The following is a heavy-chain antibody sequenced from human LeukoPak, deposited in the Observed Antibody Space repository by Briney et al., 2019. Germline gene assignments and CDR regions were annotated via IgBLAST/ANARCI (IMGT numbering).Heavy chain of an antibody. J-gene: IGHJ4*02. CDR1: GYTFTSNY. V-gene: IGHV1-2*02. D-gene: IGHD3-9*01. CDR3: ARDVRYFDWLLTFDY. Sequence: ASVKVSCKAFGYTFTSNYMHWVRQAPGQGLEWMGWINPNSGGTNYAQKFQGRVTMTRDTSISTAYMELSRLRSDDTAVYYCARDVRYFDWLLTFDYWGQGTLVTVSS. CDR2: INPNSGGT.